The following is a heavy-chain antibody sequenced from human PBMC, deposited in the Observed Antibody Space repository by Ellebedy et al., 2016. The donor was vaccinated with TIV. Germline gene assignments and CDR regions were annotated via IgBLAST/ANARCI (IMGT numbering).Heavy chain of an antibody. D-gene: IGHD3-10*01. J-gene: IGHJ2*01. CDR3: AKEGGGAYRSGRRYFDL. CDR1: GFTFSTYS. CDR2: ISYDGITT. V-gene: IGHV3-30*04. Sequence: GGSLRLXXAASGFTFSTYSMHWVRQAPGKGLEWVTIISYDGITTYAESVKGRFTISRDNSKNTLDLQLNSLRDEDTAVYYCAKEGGGAYRSGRRYFDLWGRGTLVAVSS.